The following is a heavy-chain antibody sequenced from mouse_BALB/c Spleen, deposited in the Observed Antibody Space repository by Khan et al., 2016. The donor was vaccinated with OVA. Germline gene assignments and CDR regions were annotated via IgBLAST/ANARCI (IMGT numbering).Heavy chain of an antibody. CDR1: GYTFTTYT. D-gene: IGHD2-14*01. CDR2: IIPSNDYT. Sequence: QMQLEESGAELARPGASVKMSCKASGYTFTTYTIHWVKQRPGQGLEWIGYIIPSNDYTNYNQKFKDRATLTADKSSSTAYMQLSSLTSEDSAVYYCVREGAYYRSDGGFAYWGQGTLVTVSA. CDR3: VREGAYYRSDGGFAY. V-gene: IGHV1-4*01. J-gene: IGHJ3*01.